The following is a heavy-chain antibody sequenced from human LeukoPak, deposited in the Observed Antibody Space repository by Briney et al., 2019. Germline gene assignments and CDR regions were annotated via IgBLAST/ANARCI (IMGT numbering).Heavy chain of an antibody. V-gene: IGHV3-9*01. J-gene: IGHJ4*02. Sequence: GGSLRLSCAASGFTFDDYAMHWVRQAPGKGLEWVSGISWNSGSIGYADSVKGRFTISRDNAKNSLYLQMNSLRAEDTALYYCAKDVAYYGSGYNFDYWGQGTLVTVSS. CDR2: ISWNSGSI. D-gene: IGHD3-10*01. CDR1: GFTFDDYA. CDR3: AKDVAYYGSGYNFDY.